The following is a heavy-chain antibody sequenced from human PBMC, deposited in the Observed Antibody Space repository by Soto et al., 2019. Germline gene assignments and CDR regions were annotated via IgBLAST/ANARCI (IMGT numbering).Heavy chain of an antibody. CDR1: GFTFSSYG. D-gene: IGHD6-19*01. CDR3: ARPDEKYSSGWYVY. CDR2: IWYDGSNK. Sequence: GGSLRLSCAASGFTFSSYGMHWVRQAPGKGLEWVAVIWYDGSNKYYADSVKGRFTISRDNSKNTLYLQMNSLRAEDTAVYYCARPDEKYSSGWYVYWGQGTLVTVSS. V-gene: IGHV3-33*01. J-gene: IGHJ4*02.